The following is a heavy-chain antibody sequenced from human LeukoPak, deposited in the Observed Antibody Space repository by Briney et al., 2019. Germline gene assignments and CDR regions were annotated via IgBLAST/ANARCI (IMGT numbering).Heavy chain of an antibody. D-gene: IGHD2-15*01. CDR3: ARHTDSPYYFDY. CDR1: GGSISSSSYY. V-gene: IGHV4-39*01. Sequence: SETLSLTCTVSGGSISSSSYYWGWIRQPPGKGLEWIGSIYYSGSTYYNPSLKSRVTISVDTSKNQSSLKLSSVTAADTAVYYCARHTDSPYYFDYWGQGTLVTVSS. J-gene: IGHJ4*02. CDR2: IYYSGST.